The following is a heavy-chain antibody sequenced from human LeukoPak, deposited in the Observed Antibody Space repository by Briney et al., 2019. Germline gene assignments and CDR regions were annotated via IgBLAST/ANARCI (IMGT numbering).Heavy chain of an antibody. CDR2: IKEDGSEK. V-gene: IGHV3-7*01. D-gene: IGHD3-10*01. CDR3: ARDGSGRPLRY. CDR1: GITFSSYW. Sequence: GGSLRLSCAASGITFSSYWMSWVRQAPGKGLEWVANIKEDGSEKYYVDSVEGRFTISRDNAKNSLYLQMNSLRDDDTAVYYCARDGSGRPLRYWGQGTPVTVSS. J-gene: IGHJ4*02.